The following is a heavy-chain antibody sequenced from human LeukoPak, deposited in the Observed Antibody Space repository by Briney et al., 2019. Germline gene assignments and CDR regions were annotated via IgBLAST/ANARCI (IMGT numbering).Heavy chain of an antibody. CDR3: ARAPHYGANDC. Sequence: PSETLSLTCTVSGGSISSSCWSWIRQPPGKGLEWIGYIYYSGSTNYNPSLKSRVTISVDTSKNQFSLKLGSVTAADTAVYYCARAPHYGANDCWGQGTLVTVSS. D-gene: IGHD4-17*01. V-gene: IGHV4-59*01. CDR1: GGSISSSC. CDR2: IYYSGST. J-gene: IGHJ4*02.